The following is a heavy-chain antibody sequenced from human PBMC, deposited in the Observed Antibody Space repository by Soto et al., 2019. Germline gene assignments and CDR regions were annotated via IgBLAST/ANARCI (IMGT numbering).Heavy chain of an antibody. J-gene: IGHJ5*02. CDR1: GFTFSGSA. V-gene: IGHV3-73*01. D-gene: IGHD3-9*01. CDR2: IRSKANSYAT. Sequence: PGGSLRLSCAASGFTFSGSAMHWVRQASGKGLEWVGRIRSKANSYATAYAASVKGRFTISRDDSKNTAYLQMNSLKTEDTAVYYCTRLNDILTFDPWGQGTLVTVSS. CDR3: TRLNDILTFDP.